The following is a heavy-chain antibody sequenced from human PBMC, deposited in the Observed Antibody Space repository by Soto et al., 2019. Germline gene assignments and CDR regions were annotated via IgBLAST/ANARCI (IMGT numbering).Heavy chain of an antibody. CDR1: GFTLSSYT. CDR3: ARDGGVGGSYYLDY. D-gene: IGHD1-26*01. CDR2: ISSSSSTI. Sequence: SLRLSCAASGFTLSSYTMNWVRQAPGKGLEWVSYISSSSSTIYYADSVKGRFTISRDNSKSTLYLQMNSLRAEDTAVYYCARDGGVGGSYYLDYWGQGTSVTVSS. V-gene: IGHV3-48*04. J-gene: IGHJ4*02.